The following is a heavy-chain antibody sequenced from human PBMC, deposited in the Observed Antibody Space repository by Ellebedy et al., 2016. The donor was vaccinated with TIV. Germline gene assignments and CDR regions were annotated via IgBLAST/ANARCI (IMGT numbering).Heavy chain of an antibody. V-gene: IGHV5-10-1*01. J-gene: IGHJ5*02. CDR3: ARHRRIAAAGTLMDWFDP. D-gene: IGHD6-13*01. Sequence: GESLKISCKGSGYSFTSYWISWVRQMPGKGLEWMGRIDPSDSYTNYSPSFQGHVTISADKSISTAYLQWSSLKASDTAIYYCARHRRIAAAGTLMDWFDPWGQGTLVTVSS. CDR1: GYSFTSYW. CDR2: IDPSDSYT.